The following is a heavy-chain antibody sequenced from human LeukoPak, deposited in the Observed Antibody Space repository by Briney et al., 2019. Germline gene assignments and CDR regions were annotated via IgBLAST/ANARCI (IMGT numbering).Heavy chain of an antibody. V-gene: IGHV3-53*01. CDR2: IYSGGST. Sequence: PGGSLRLSCAASGFTVSSNYMSWVRQAPGKGLEGVSVIYSGGSTYYADSVKGRFTISIDNSKNTLYLKMNSLRAEDTAVYYCARDQDYYGSGSLWGQGTLVTVSS. J-gene: IGHJ4*02. CDR1: GFTVSSNY. D-gene: IGHD3-10*01. CDR3: ARDQDYYGSGSL.